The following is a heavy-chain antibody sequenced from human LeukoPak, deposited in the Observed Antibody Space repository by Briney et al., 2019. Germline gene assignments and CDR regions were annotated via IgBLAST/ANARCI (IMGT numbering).Heavy chain of an antibody. D-gene: IGHD2-2*02. J-gene: IGHJ5*02. CDR3: ARGEFAYPIVVVPAAIGGDWFDP. V-gene: IGHV1-69*06. CDR2: IIPIFGTA. CDR1: GGTFSSYA. Sequence: SVKVSCKASGGTFSSYAISWVRQAPGQGLEWMGGIIPIFGTANYAQKFQGRVTITADKSTSTAYMELSSLRSEDTAVYYCARGEFAYPIVVVPAAIGGDWFDPWGQETLVTVSS.